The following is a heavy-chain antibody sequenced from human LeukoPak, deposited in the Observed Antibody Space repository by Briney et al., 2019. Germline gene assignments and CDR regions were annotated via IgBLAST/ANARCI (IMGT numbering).Heavy chain of an antibody. CDR1: GGSFSGYY. Sequence: SETLSLTCAVYGGSFSGYYWSWIRQPPGKGLEWIGEINHSGSTNCNPSLKSRVTISVDTCKNQVSLKLSSVTAADTAVYYCARLEVRSGWVVDYWGQGTLVTVSS. CDR2: INHSGST. V-gene: IGHV4-34*01. D-gene: IGHD6-19*01. J-gene: IGHJ4*02. CDR3: ARLEVRSGWVVDY.